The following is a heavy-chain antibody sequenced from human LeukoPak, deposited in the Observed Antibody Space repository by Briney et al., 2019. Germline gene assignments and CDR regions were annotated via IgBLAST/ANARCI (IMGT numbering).Heavy chain of an antibody. CDR1: GGSISSSSYY. Sequence: SETLSLTCTVSGGSISSSSYYWSWIRQPAWKGLEWIGRIYTSGRTNYNPPLKSRVTISEDTSKNQFSLKLSSVTAADTAVYYCASGPKAYYDSSGKYNWFDPWGQGTLVTVSS. V-gene: IGHV4-61*02. CDR2: IYTSGRT. D-gene: IGHD3-22*01. J-gene: IGHJ5*02. CDR3: ASGPKAYYDSSGKYNWFDP.